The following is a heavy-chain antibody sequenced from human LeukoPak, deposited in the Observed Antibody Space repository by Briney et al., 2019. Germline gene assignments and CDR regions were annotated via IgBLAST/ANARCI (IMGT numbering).Heavy chain of an antibody. J-gene: IGHJ4*02. CDR3: ASNLGRITMVRGVMITSPRGGF. Sequence: GGSLRLSCAASGFTFSSYAMSWVRQAPGKGLEWVSGISVSGGSTYYADSVKGRFTISRDNAKNSLYLHMNSLRAEDMAIYYCASNLGRITMVRGVMITSPRGGFWGQGTLVTVSS. CDR1: GFTFSSYA. D-gene: IGHD3-10*01. V-gene: IGHV3-23*01. CDR2: ISVSGGST.